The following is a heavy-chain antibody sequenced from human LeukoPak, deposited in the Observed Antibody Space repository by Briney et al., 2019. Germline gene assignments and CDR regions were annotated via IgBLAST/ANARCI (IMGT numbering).Heavy chain of an antibody. V-gene: IGHV1-69*01. CDR3: ATSWNALRDY. CDR1: GGTFSSYA. Sequence: SVKVSCKASGGTFSSYAISWVRQAPGQGLEWMGGIIPIFGTANYAQKFQGRVTNTADESTSTAYMELSSLRSEDTAVYYCATSWNALRDYWGQGTLVTVSS. J-gene: IGHJ4*02. CDR2: IIPIFGTA. D-gene: IGHD1-1*01.